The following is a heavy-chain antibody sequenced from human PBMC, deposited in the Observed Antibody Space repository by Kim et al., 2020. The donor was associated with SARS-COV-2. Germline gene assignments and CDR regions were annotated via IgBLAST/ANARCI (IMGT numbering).Heavy chain of an antibody. CDR3: ARIAAAGTVYYYYGMDV. J-gene: IGHJ6*02. D-gene: IGHD6-13*01. V-gene: IGHV3-30*01. Sequence: VKCRFTISRDNSKNTLYLQMNSLRAEDTAVYYCARIAAAGTVYYYYGMDVWGQGTTVTVSS.